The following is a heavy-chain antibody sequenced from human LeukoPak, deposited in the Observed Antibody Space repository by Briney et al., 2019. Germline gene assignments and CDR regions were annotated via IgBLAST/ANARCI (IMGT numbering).Heavy chain of an antibody. D-gene: IGHD2-21*02. J-gene: IGHJ4*02. CDR2: IRSKAYGGTT. Sequence: GGTLRLSCAASGFTFSAYGMTWVRQAPGKGLEWVGFIRSKAYGGTTEYAASVKGRFTISRDDSKSIAYLQMNSLKTEDTAVYYCTRVRGGDFLYWGQGTLVTVSS. CDR3: TRVRGGDFLY. V-gene: IGHV3-49*04. CDR1: GFTFSAYG.